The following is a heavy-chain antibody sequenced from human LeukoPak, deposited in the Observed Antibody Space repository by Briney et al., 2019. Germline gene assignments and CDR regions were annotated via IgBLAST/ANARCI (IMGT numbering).Heavy chain of an antibody. CDR1: GVSLSTSGVG. CDR2: IYWNDDK. CDR3: AHRIDFGNCGSNSCYFDY. J-gene: IGHJ4*02. V-gene: IGHV2-5*01. D-gene: IGHD2-2*01. Sequence: VSGPTLVKPTQTLTLTCSFSGVSLSTSGVGVGWIRQPPGKALEWLVFIYWNDDKRYSPSLRSRLTITRDTSKNQVVLTMTNMDPVVTATYYCAHRIDFGNCGSNSCYFDYWGQGTLVTVSS.